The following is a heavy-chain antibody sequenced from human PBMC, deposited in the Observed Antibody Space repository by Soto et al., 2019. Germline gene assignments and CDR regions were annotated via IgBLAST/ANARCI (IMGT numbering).Heavy chain of an antibody. CDR2: IYYSGRT. CDR3: ARQRTTVVTQAYFDH. J-gene: IGHJ4*02. CDR1: GGSISSYY. Sequence: SEPLSLTCTVSGGSISSYYWSWIRQPPGKGLEWIGSIYYSGRTYYNPSFKSRVTISIDTSKNQFSLKLSSVTATDTAVYYCARQRTTVVTQAYFDHWGQGALVTVSS. V-gene: IGHV4-59*05. D-gene: IGHD2-21*02.